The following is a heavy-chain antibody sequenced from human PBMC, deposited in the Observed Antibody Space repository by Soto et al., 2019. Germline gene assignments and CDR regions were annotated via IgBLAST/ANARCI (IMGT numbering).Heavy chain of an antibody. CDR1: GFTFSGSA. V-gene: IGHV3-73*01. CDR3: TRLRGYAFDI. Sequence: EVQLVESGGGLVQPGGSLKLSCAASGFTFSGSAMHWVRQASGKGLEWVGRIRSKANTYATAYAASVKGRFTISRDDSKNKAYLQMNSLKTEDTAVYYWTRLRGYAFDIWGQGTMITVSS. J-gene: IGHJ3*02. CDR2: IRSKANTYAT.